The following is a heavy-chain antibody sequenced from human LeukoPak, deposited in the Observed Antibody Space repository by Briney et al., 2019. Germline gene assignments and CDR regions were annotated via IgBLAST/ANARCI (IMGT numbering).Heavy chain of an antibody. CDR3: TRDMQGSRLYSVGSQGD. CDR2: IKHDGGAI. V-gene: IGHV3-7*01. D-gene: IGHD2-8*01. CDR1: GFTFSTYG. Sequence: GGSLRLSCGASGFTFSTYGMHWVRQAPGKGLEWVANIKHDGGAIYYVDSVRGRFTISRDNAKSSLYLQMNYLRADDSAMYYCTRDMQGSRLYSVGSQGDWGQGTLVTVSS. J-gene: IGHJ4*02.